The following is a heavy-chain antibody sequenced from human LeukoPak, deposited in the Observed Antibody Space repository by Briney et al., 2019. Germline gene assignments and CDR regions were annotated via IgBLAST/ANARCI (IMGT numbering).Heavy chain of an antibody. CDR2: ISSSSSYT. V-gene: IGHV3-11*06. CDR3: ARESYHYYDSSGYYYGNYYYYGMDV. D-gene: IGHD3-22*01. J-gene: IGHJ6*02. Sequence: AGSLRLSCAASGFTFSDYYMSWIRQAPGKGLEWVSYISSSSSYTNYADSVKGRFTISRDNAKNSLYLQMNSLRAEDTAVYYCARESYHYYDSSGYYYGNYYYYGMDVWGQGTTVTVSS. CDR1: GFTFSDYY.